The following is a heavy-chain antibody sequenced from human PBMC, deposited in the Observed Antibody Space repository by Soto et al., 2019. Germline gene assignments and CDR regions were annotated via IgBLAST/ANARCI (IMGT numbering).Heavy chain of an antibody. CDR1: GFTFRDYA. Sequence: PGGSVRLSCAASGFTFRDYAMHWVRQAPGKGLEWVSGISWNSGSIGYADSVKGRFTISRDNAKNSLYLQMNSLRAEVTALYYCGKDMGYGRFCFRDVWGKGMTVTV. J-gene: IGHJ6*03. D-gene: IGHD3-3*01. CDR2: ISWNSGSI. CDR3: GKDMGYGRFCFRDV. V-gene: IGHV3-9*01.